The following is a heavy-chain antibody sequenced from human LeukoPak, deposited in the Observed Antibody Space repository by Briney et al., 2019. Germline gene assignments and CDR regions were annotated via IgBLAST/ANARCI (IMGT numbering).Heavy chain of an antibody. D-gene: IGHD6-19*01. V-gene: IGHV3-23*01. CDR3: ARRYSSGWYLDY. Sequence: GGSLRLPCAASGFTFSSYAMSWVRQAPGKGLEWVSAISGSGGSTYYADSVKGRFTISRDNSKNTLYLQMNSLRAEDTAVYYCARRYSSGWYLDYWGQGTLVTVSS. J-gene: IGHJ4*02. CDR2: ISGSGGST. CDR1: GFTFSSYA.